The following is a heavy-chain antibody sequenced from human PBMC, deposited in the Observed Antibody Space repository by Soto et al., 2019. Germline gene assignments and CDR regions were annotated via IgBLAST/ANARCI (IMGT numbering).Heavy chain of an antibody. J-gene: IGHJ3*02. Sequence: GGALRLSCAASGFTFDDYAMHWVRQAPGKGLEWVSGISWNSGSIGYADSVKGRFTISRDNAKNSLYLQMNSLRAEDTALYYCAKVSGYRSGGSCYSVWNAFDIGGQGKMVTVSS. CDR2: ISWNSGSI. CDR1: GFTFDDYA. D-gene: IGHD2-15*01. V-gene: IGHV3-9*01. CDR3: AKVSGYRSGGSCYSVWNAFDI.